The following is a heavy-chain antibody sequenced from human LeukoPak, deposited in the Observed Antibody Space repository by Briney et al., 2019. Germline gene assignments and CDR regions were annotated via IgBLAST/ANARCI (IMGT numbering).Heavy chain of an antibody. CDR1: GFTFSSTW. J-gene: IGHJ2*01. CDR2: INQAGSEK. V-gene: IGHV3-7*03. Sequence: GGSLRLSCAASGFTFSSTWMDWVRQAPGKGLEWGANINQAGSEKYYVDSVKGRFTISRDNAKNSLYLQINSLRAEDTAVYYCVRESWYFDLWGRGTLVTVSS. CDR3: VRESWYFDL.